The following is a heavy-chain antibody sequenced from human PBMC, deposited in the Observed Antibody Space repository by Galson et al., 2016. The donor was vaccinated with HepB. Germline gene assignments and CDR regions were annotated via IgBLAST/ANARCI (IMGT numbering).Heavy chain of an antibody. CDR2: IMPEDGYT. CDR3: ARDGHKWDFDY. J-gene: IGHJ4*02. CDR1: GYRFTTFY. D-gene: IGHD1-26*01. V-gene: IGHV1-46*01. Sequence: SVKVSCKASGYRFTTFYVHWVRQAPGQGLEWIGRIMPEDGYTIYAQKFQGRVTITRDTSTSTVYMDLRSLMSADTGVYYCARDGHKWDFDYWCQGSLVTVSS.